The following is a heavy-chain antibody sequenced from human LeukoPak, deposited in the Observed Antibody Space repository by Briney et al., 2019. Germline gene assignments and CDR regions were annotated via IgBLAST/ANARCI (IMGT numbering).Heavy chain of an antibody. CDR3: AKDRYCSGGSCYYDAFDI. D-gene: IGHD2-15*01. J-gene: IGHJ3*02. CDR1: GFTFSSYG. CDR2: IWFVGGNK. V-gene: IGHV3-30*02. Sequence: GGSLRLSCAASGFTFSSYGMHWVRQAPGKGLEWVAVIWFVGGNKYYADPVKGRFTISRDSSKNTLSLQVNSLRGEDTAMYYCAKDRYCSGGSCYYDAFDIWGQGTMVTVSS.